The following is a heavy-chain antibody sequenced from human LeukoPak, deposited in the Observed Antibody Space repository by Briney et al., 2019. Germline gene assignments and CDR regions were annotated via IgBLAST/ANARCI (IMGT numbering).Heavy chain of an antibody. Sequence: GGSLRLSCGASGITFSSYGMHWVRQAPGKGLEWVASISYDGSNKYYADSVKGRFTISRDNSKNTLFLQMNSLRAEDTAVYYCAKSGGSSWLYYYYYYMDVWGKGTTVTISS. CDR3: AKSGGSSWLYYYYYYMDV. V-gene: IGHV3-30*18. J-gene: IGHJ6*03. CDR1: GITFSSYG. CDR2: ISYDGSNK. D-gene: IGHD6-13*01.